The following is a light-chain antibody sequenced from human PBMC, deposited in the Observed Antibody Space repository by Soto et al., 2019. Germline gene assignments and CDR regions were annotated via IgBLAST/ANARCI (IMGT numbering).Light chain of an antibody. V-gene: IGLV2-14*01. J-gene: IGLJ1*01. CDR2: DVS. Sequence: QSVLTQPASVSGSPGQSITISCTGTSSDVGGYNYVSWYQQHPGKAKKLMIYDVSNRPSGVSNRFSGAKSGNTASLTISGLQAEDEADYYCSSYTSSSTYVFGTGTKVTV. CDR3: SSYTSSSTYV. CDR1: SSDVGGYNY.